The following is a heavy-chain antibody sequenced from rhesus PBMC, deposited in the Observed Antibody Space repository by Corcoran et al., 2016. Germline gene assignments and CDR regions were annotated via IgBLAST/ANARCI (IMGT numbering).Heavy chain of an antibody. V-gene: IGHV4-80*01. Sequence: QVQLQESGPGLVKPSETLSLTCCVSGAPVRIPCWRWISPPPWKALAWIGEDNGNSCNTHYNPSLKSRVTISNDASMNDFSLELTSVTAADTAVYFCAKGTRILFDSGYYTENSLDVWGRGVLVTVSS. CDR1: GAPVRIPC. CDR2: DNGNSCNT. D-gene: IGHD3-28*01. CDR3: AKGTRILFDSGYYTENSLDV. J-gene: IGHJ5-2*02.